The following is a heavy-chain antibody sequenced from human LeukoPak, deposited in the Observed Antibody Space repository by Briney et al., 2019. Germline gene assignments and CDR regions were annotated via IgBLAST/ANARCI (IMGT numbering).Heavy chain of an antibody. CDR1: GGSFSGYY. Sequence: SETLSLTCAVYGGSFSGYYWSWIRQPPGKGLEWIWEINHSGSTNYNPSLKSRVTISVDTSKNQFSLKLSSVTAADTAVYYCARDRAESHYRQETEYDILTGARPGAFDIWGQGTMVTVSS. V-gene: IGHV4-34*01. D-gene: IGHD3-9*01. J-gene: IGHJ3*02. CDR2: INHSGST. CDR3: ARDRAESHYRQETEYDILTGARPGAFDI.